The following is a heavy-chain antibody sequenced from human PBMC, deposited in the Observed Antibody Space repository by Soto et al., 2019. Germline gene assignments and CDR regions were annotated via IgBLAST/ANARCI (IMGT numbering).Heavy chain of an antibody. Sequence: VQFVQSGAELKKPGSSVRVSCRASGGTIKTYTLSWVRQAPGQGLEWMGAFIPSFPAPNFAQRFKGRLTLTADESTNTGFMELRGLRPEDTALYFCATGEVVPSFPNWLDTWGQGTHVIVSS. CDR1: GGTIKTYT. V-gene: IGHV1-69*12. D-gene: IGHD2-21*01. CDR3: ATGEVVPSFPNWLDT. J-gene: IGHJ5*02. CDR2: FIPSFPAP.